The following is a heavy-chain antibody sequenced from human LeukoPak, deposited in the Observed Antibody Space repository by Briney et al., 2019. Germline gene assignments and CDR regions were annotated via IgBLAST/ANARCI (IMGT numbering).Heavy chain of an antibody. CDR2: ISGSGGST. Sequence: PGGSLRLSCAASGFTFSSYAMSWVRQAPGKGLEWVSAISGSGGSTYYADSVKGRFTISRDNSKNTLYLQMNSLRAEDTAVYYCAKPDTPYYYDRSGYHFDSWGQGSLVTVSS. CDR1: GFTFSSYA. V-gene: IGHV3-23*01. J-gene: IGHJ4*02. CDR3: AKPDTPYYYDRSGYHFDS. D-gene: IGHD3-22*01.